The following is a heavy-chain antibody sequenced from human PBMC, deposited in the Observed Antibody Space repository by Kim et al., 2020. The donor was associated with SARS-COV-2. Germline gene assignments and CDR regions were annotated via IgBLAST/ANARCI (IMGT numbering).Heavy chain of an antibody. CDR3: ARHAPGGGYNYPDF. Sequence: SETLSLTCTVSGASISSTGHYWGWIRQPPGKGLEWIGNIYYSGNTHYNPSLKSRVTISVDTSKRQFSLKLNSVTAADTAVYYCARHAPGGGYNYPDFWGQGTLVTVSS. D-gene: IGHD5-12*01. CDR2: IYYSGNT. V-gene: IGHV4-39*01. J-gene: IGHJ4*02. CDR1: GASISSTGHY.